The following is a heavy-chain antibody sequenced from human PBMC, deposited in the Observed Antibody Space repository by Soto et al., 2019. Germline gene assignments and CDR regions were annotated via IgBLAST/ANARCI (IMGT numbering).Heavy chain of an antibody. CDR1: GFIIDDYA. CDR3: ARDLWGYCGVDCYPLDV. V-gene: IGHV3-9*01. Sequence: PGGSLRLSCAGSGFIIDDYAMHWVRQTPGKGLEWVSGINWNSDNIGYADSVKGRFTISRDNAKNSLYLQMNSLRAEDTAVYYCARDLWGYCGVDCYPLDVWGQGTTVTVSS. D-gene: IGHD2-21*02. J-gene: IGHJ6*02. CDR2: INWNSDNI.